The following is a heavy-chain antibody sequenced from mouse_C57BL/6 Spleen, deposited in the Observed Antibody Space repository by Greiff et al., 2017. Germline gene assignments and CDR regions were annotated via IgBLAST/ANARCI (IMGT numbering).Heavy chain of an antibody. V-gene: IGHV1-82*01. D-gene: IGHD1-1*01. J-gene: IGHJ1*03. Sequence: VQLQQSGPELVKPGASVKISCKASGYAFSSSWMNWVKQRPGKGLEWIGRIYPGDGDTNYNGKFKGKDTLTADKSSSTAYMQLSSLTSEDSAVYFCARSTYYYGSSYAEFDVWGTGTTVTVAA. CDR3: ARSTYYYGSSYAEFDV. CDR2: IYPGDGDT. CDR1: GYAFSSSW.